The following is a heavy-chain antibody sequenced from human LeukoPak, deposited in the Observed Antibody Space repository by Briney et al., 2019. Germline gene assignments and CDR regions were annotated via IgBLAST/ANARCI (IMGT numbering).Heavy chain of an antibody. D-gene: IGHD1/OR15-1a*01. CDR1: GGSISSGSYY. Sequence: SQTLSLTCTASGGSISSGSYYWSWIRQPAGQELVWIGRIYTSGSTNYNPSVKSRVTISVDTAKNQFSLTLSAVTAADTAVYYCARESIVGATIDIWGQGTMVTVSS. V-gene: IGHV4-61*02. CDR3: ARESIVGATIDI. J-gene: IGHJ3*02. CDR2: IYTSGST.